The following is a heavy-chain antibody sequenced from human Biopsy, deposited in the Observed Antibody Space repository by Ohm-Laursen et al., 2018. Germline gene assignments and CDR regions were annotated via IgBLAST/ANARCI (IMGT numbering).Heavy chain of an antibody. CDR3: ARGLGGYDYWYFDL. CDR2: IMSLYNTT. Sequence: SVKVSCEASGGMFNSYTINWLRQAPGQGLQWMGGIMSLYNTTNYAQKFWDRITVTADKSTNTVYMTLSSLTSEDTAVYFCARGLGGYDYWYFDLWGRGTLVMVSS. J-gene: IGHJ2*01. CDR1: GGMFNSYT. D-gene: IGHD5-12*01. V-gene: IGHV1-69*06.